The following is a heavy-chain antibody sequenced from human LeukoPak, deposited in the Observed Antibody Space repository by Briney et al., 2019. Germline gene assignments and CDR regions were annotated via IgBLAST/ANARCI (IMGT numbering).Heavy chain of an antibody. Sequence: PGGSLRLSCSASGFTFNTYWMSWVRQAPGKGLQWVAIIKEDASGKYYLDSVKGRFTISRDNAKNSLYLQMSSLRAEETAEYYCARVRYYSSTYNPFDLWGQGTLVTVSS. J-gene: IGHJ5*02. D-gene: IGHD6-13*01. CDR3: ARVRYYSSTYNPFDL. V-gene: IGHV3-7*01. CDR2: IKEDASGK. CDR1: GFTFNTYW.